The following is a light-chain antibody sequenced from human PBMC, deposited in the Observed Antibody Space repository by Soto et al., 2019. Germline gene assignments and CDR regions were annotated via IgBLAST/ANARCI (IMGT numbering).Light chain of an antibody. CDR3: QQRSNWLT. Sequence: VLTKSPATLSFSTGERTTLSCRASQSVSSYLAWYQQKPGQAPRLLIYDASNRATGIPARFSGSGSGTDFTLTISSLEPEDFAVYYCQQRSNWLTFGGGTKA. CDR1: QSVSSY. V-gene: IGKV3-11*01. CDR2: DAS. J-gene: IGKJ4*01.